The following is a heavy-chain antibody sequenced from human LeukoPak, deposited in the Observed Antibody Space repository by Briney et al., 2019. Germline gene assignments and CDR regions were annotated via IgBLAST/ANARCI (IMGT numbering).Heavy chain of an antibody. V-gene: IGHV3-23*01. CDR2: ISGSGGST. CDR3: AKGQYQLLFVSLRGYYFDY. D-gene: IGHD2-2*01. CDR1: GFTLSSYA. Sequence: GGSLRLSCAASGFTLSSYAMSWARQAPGEGLEWVSAISGSGGSTYYADSVKGRFTISRDNSKNTLYLQMNSLRAEDTAVYYCAKGQYQLLFVSLRGYYFDYWGQGTLVTVSS. J-gene: IGHJ4*02.